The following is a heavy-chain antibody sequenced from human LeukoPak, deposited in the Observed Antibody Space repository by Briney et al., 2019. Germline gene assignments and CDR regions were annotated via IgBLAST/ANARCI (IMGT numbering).Heavy chain of an antibody. CDR1: TRYFTNYW. J-gene: IGHJ5*01. Sequence: GGSLRLSCTASTRYFTNYWMHWVRQVPGKGLAWLSRIDRDGLREDYADAVRGRFTISRHNAKSTTYLQINSLRAEDMAVYYCGTSRWSGVVDSWGQGTLVTVSS. D-gene: IGHD3-3*01. CDR2: IDRDGLRE. V-gene: IGHV3-74*01. CDR3: GTSRWSGVVDS.